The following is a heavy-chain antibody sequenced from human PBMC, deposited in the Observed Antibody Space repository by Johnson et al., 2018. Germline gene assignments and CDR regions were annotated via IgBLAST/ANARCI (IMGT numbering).Heavy chain of an antibody. CDR3: ARDEGDAFDI. J-gene: IGHJ3*02. CDR1: GFTFSTYG. Sequence: QVQLQVSGGGVVQXGRSXRLXCAASGFTFSTYGMHWVRQAPGKGLEWVAVIWYAGSNNYYVDSVKGRFTISRDNSKNTRYLQMNSLRAEDTAVYYCARDEGDAFDIWGQGTMVTVSS. V-gene: IGHV3-33*01. CDR2: IWYAGSNN.